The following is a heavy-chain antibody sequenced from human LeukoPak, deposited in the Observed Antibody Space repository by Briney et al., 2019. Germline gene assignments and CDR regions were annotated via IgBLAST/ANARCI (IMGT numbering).Heavy chain of an antibody. D-gene: IGHD3-22*01. CDR1: GFTFSSYA. CDR2: ISYDGSNK. Sequence: GRSLRLSCAASGFTFSSYAMHWVRQAPGKGLEWVAVISYDGSNKYYADSVKGRFTMSRDNSKNTLYLQMNSLRAEDTAVYYCARSYDSSGQGAAFDYWGQGTLVTVSS. J-gene: IGHJ4*02. CDR3: ARSYDSSGQGAAFDY. V-gene: IGHV3-30-3*01.